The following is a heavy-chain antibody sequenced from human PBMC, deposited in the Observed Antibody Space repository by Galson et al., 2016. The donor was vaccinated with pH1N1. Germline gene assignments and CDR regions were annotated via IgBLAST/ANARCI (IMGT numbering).Heavy chain of an antibody. J-gene: IGHJ4*02. CDR2: IKENGSEK. CDR3: AGHLFSASESPFEY. CDR1: GFTFSHYW. Sequence: SLRLSCAASGFTFSHYWMSWVRQAPGKGLEWVPNIKENGSEKCYLDSVKGRFTISRDNAKHSVSLQLDSPRAEDTAVYYCAGHLFSASESPFEYWGQGALVTVSS. V-gene: IGHV3-7*01. D-gene: IGHD3-16*01.